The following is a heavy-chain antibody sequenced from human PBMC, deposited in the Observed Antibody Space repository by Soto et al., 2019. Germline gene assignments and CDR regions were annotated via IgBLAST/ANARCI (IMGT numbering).Heavy chain of an antibody. V-gene: IGHV3-23*01. CDR2: ISGSGGST. CDR1: GFTFSSYA. D-gene: IGHD3-22*01. J-gene: IGHJ1*01. CDR3: AKVGQNYYDSSGLGYLKH. Sequence: GGSLRLSCAASGFTFSSYAMSWVRQAPGKGLEWVSAISGSGGSTYYADSVKGRFTISRDNSKNTLYLQMNSLRAEDTAVYYCAKVGQNYYDSSGLGYLKHWGQGTMVTVYS.